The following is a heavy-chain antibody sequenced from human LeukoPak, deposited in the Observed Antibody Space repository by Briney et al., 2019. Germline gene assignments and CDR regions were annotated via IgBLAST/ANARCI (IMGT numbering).Heavy chain of an antibody. J-gene: IGHJ6*03. CDR3: ARKGIGSSRYQNMDV. D-gene: IGHD6-25*01. CDR2: ISIDGGRT. CDR1: GFPFTSYA. V-gene: IGHV3-23*01. Sequence: GGSLRLSCAASGFPFTSYAMSWVRQAPGKGLEWVSTISIDGGRTYYADSVKGRFTVSRDTSKNTLYLQMNSLRAEDTAVYYCARKGIGSSRYQNMDVWGKGTTVTVSS.